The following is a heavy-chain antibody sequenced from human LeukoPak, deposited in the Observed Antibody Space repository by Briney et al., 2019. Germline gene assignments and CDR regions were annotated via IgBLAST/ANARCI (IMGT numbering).Heavy chain of an antibody. J-gene: IGHJ4*02. CDR2: IFPIFGTA. CDR3: ARDLDGPHDY. V-gene: IGHV1-69*13. CDR1: GGTFSSYA. Sequence: SVNVSCKASGGTFSSYAISWVRQAPGQGLEWMGGIFPIFGTANYAQKFQGRVTITADESTSTAYMELSSLRSEDTAVYYCARDLDGPHDYWGQGTLVTVSS. D-gene: IGHD1-1*01.